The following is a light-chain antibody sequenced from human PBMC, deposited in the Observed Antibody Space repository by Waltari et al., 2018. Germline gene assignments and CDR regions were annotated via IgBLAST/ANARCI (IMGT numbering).Light chain of an antibody. CDR1: KLGDKY. CDR2: QDS. Sequence: SYELTQPPSVSVSPGQTASITCSGDKLGDKYACWYQQKPGQSPVRVIYQDSKRPSVIPGRFSGSNSGNTATLTISGTQAMDEADYYCQAWDSSTVGNVFGTGTKVTVL. V-gene: IGLV3-1*01. CDR3: QAWDSSTVGNV. J-gene: IGLJ1*01.